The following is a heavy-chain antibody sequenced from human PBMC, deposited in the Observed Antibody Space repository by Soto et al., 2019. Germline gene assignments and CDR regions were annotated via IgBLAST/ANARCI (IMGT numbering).Heavy chain of an antibody. J-gene: IGHJ6*02. CDR1: GFTFSSYA. V-gene: IGHV3-23*01. CDR2: ISGSGGST. D-gene: IGHD5-18*01. CDR3: AKEGYSYGRVYYGMDV. Sequence: GGSLRLSCAASGFTFSSYAMSWVRQAPGKGLEWVSAISGSGGSTYYADSVKGRFTISRDNSKNTLYLQMNSLRAEDTAVYYCAKEGYSYGRVYYGMDVWGQGTTVTVSS.